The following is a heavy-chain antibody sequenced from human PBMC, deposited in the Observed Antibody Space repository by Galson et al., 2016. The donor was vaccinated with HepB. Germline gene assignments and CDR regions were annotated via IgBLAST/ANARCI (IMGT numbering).Heavy chain of an antibody. CDR2: IYWDEDK. V-gene: IGHV2-5*02. CDR1: SVTTKRVD. Sequence: PALVKPTQTLTLTCSFSSVTTKRVDVGWIRQPPGKALEWLALIYWDEDKRYNPSLKSRLTITRDPSKNQVVLTMTNMDPVDTATYYCAHVRDGLELYFDSWGQGTLVTVSS. D-gene: IGHD1-1*01. CDR3: AHVRDGLELYFDS. J-gene: IGHJ4*02.